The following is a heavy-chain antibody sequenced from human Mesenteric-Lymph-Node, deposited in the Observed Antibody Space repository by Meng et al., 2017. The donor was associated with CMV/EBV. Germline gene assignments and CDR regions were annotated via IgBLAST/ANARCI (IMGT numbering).Heavy chain of an antibody. Sequence: GESLKISCAASGFTFSSYSMNWVRQAPGKGLEWVSYISSSSSTIYYADSVKGRFTISRDNAKNTLYLQMNSLRAEDTAVYYCARCSSTSCWNYWGQGTLVTVSS. D-gene: IGHD2-2*01. CDR3: ARCSSTSCWNY. CDR2: ISSSSSTI. J-gene: IGHJ4*02. V-gene: IGHV3-48*04. CDR1: GFTFSSYS.